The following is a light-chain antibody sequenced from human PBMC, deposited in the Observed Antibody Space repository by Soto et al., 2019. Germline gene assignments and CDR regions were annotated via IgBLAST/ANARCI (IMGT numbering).Light chain of an antibody. V-gene: IGKV3-15*01. CDR1: QSLSSN. CDR3: QQYNNWPLT. Sequence: EIVMTQSPATLSVSPGERATLSCRASQSLSSNLAWYQQKPGQAPRLLIYGAFIRATGIPARFSGSGSTTDFTFTISSLQSEDFAVYYCQQYNNWPLTFGQGTKVESK. J-gene: IGKJ1*01. CDR2: GAF.